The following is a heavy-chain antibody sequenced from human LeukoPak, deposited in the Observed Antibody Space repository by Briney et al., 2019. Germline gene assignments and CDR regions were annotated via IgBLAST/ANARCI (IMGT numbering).Heavy chain of an antibody. CDR2: INPNSGVT. CDR3: ARVASGYNYGSWFDP. D-gene: IGHD5-18*01. CDR1: GYTFTCYY. V-gene: IGHV1-2*02. J-gene: IGHJ5*02. Sequence: ASVKVSCKASGYTFTCYYMHWVRQAPGQGLEWMGSINPNSGVTNYAQKFQGRVTVTRDTSISTAYMELSSLRSDDTAVYYCARVASGYNYGSWFDPWGQGTLVTVSS.